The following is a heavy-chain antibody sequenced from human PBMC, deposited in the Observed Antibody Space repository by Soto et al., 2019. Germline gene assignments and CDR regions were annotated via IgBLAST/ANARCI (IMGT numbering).Heavy chain of an antibody. CDR1: GFTFSNCA. CDR3: AKRFYREEDGYNFFDS. D-gene: IGHD5-12*01. CDR2: IRGRGGST. V-gene: IGHV3-23*01. Sequence: GGSLRLSCSASGFTFSNCAMSCVRQTQGKVLEWVSTIRGRGGSTYYADSAKGRLTISRDNSKNTLSLQMNSLRAEDTAVYYCAKRFYREEDGYNFFDSWGQGTLVTVSS. J-gene: IGHJ4*02.